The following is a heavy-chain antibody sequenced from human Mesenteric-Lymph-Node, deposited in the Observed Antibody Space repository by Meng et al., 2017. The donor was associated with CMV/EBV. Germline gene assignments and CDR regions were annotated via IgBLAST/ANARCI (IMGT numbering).Heavy chain of an antibody. CDR3: AKDRVAGPYYYYGMDV. J-gene: IGHJ6*02. V-gene: IGHV3-23*01. Sequence: GGSLRLSCAASGFTFSSYAMSWVRQAPGKGLEWVSAISGSGGSTYYADSVKGRFTVSRDDSRNTVYLDMSGLSAEDTAVYYCAKDRVAGPYYYYGMDVWGQGTTVTVSS. CDR2: ISGSGGST. CDR1: GFTFSSYA. D-gene: IGHD6-19*01.